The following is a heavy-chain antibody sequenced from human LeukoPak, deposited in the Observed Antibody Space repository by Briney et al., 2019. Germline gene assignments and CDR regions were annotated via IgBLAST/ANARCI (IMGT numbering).Heavy chain of an antibody. Sequence: GGSLRLSCAASGFTFSSYGMHWVRQAPGKGLEWVAVISYDGSNKYYADSVKGRFTISRDNSKNTLYLQMNSLRAEDTAVHYCAKGGGYSYGYFDYWGQGTLVTVSS. J-gene: IGHJ4*02. D-gene: IGHD5-18*01. CDR1: GFTFSSYG. V-gene: IGHV3-30*18. CDR2: ISYDGSNK. CDR3: AKGGGYSYGYFDY.